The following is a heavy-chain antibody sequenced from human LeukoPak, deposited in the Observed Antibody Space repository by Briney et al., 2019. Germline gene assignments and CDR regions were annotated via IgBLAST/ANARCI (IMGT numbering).Heavy chain of an antibody. CDR2: IGTAGDT. CDR1: GFTFSSYD. J-gene: IGHJ3*02. V-gene: IGHV3-13*01. Sequence: GGSLRLSCAASGFTFSSYDMHWVRQATGKGLEWVSAIGTAGDTYYPGSVKGRSTISRENAKNSLYLQMNSLRAGDTAVYYCARGTGTTYDDAFDIWGQGTMVTVSS. CDR3: ARGTGTTYDDAFDI. D-gene: IGHD1-1*01.